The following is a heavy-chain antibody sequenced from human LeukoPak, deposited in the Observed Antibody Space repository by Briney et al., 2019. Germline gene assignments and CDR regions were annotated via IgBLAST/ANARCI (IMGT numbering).Heavy chain of an antibody. CDR1: GYTFTRYD. D-gene: IGHD6-13*01. CDR3: ARGWIAAAGVFDP. V-gene: IGHV1-8*01. Sequence: ASVKASCRVSGYTFTRYDINWLRQATGQGLEWMGWMNPNSGNTGSAQKFQGRVTMTRNTSISTAYLELSSLKSEDTAVYYGARGWIAAAGVFDPWGQGTLVTVSS. CDR2: MNPNSGNT. J-gene: IGHJ5*02.